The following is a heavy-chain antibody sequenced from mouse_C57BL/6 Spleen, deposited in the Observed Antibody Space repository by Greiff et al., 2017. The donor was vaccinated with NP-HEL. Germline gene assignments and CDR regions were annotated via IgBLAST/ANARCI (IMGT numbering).Heavy chain of an antibody. CDR2: IYPSDSET. CDR1: GYTFTSYW. Sequence: QVQLQQPGAELVRPGSSVKLSCKASGYTFTSYWMDWVKQRPGQGLEWIGNIYPSDSETHYNQKFKDKATLTVDKSSSTAYMQLSSLTSEDSAVYYCARGWLLHFDYWGQGTTLTVSS. V-gene: IGHV1-61*01. CDR3: ARGWLLHFDY. J-gene: IGHJ2*01. D-gene: IGHD2-3*01.